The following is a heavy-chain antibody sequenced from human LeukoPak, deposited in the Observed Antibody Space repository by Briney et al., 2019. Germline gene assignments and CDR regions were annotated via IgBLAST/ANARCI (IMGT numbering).Heavy chain of an antibody. CDR1: GGTFSSYA. Sequence: ASVKVSRKASGGTFSSYAISWVRQAPGQGLEWMGGVIPIFGTANYAQKFQGRVTITADESTSTAYMELSSLRSEDTAVYYCARDRSQYYYDSSGYYYVSFDYWGQGTLVTVSS. D-gene: IGHD3-22*01. J-gene: IGHJ4*02. V-gene: IGHV1-69*13. CDR3: ARDRSQYYYDSSGYYYVSFDY. CDR2: VIPIFGTA.